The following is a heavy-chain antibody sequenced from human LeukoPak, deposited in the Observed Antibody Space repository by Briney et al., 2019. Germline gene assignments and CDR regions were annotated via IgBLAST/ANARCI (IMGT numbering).Heavy chain of an antibody. CDR3: ARVERWLQRAYYYGMDV. J-gene: IGHJ6*02. Sequence: GRSLRLSCAASGFTFSSYAMHRVRQAPGKGLEWVAVISYDGSNKYYADSVKGRFTISRDNSKNTLYLQMNSLRAEDTAVYYCARVERWLQRAYYYGMDVWGQGTTVTVSS. V-gene: IGHV3-30-3*01. CDR1: GFTFSSYA. CDR2: ISYDGSNK. D-gene: IGHD5-24*01.